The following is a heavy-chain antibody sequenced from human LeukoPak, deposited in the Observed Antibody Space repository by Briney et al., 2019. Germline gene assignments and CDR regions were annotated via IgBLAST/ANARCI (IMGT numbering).Heavy chain of an antibody. Sequence: GGSLRLSCAASGFTFSSFGMSWVRQAPGKGLEWVSAISSTGGTAYYADSVKGRFTISRDNSKNTLYLQMNSLRAEDTAVYYCARVGSYEFDYWGQGTLVTVSS. V-gene: IGHV3-23*01. CDR2: ISSTGGTA. J-gene: IGHJ4*02. D-gene: IGHD1-26*01. CDR1: GFTFSSFG. CDR3: ARVGSYEFDY.